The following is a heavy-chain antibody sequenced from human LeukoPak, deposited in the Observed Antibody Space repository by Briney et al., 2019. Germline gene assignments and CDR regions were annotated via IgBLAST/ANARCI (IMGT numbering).Heavy chain of an antibody. CDR1: GGSISSYY. D-gene: IGHD6-13*01. V-gene: IGHV4-59*08. Sequence: SETLSLTCTVSGGSISSYYWSWIRQPPGKGLEWIGYIYYSGSTNYNPSLKSRVTISVDTSKNQFSLKLSSVTAADTAGYYCARRVGIAAPFDDWGQGTLVTVSS. J-gene: IGHJ4*02. CDR3: ARRVGIAAPFDD. CDR2: IYYSGST.